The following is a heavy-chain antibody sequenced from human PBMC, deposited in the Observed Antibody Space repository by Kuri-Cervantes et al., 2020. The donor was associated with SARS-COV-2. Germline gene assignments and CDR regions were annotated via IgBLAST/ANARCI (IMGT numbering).Heavy chain of an antibody. J-gene: IGHJ6*02. CDR3: ARDHSNYVLVPYYYYYGMDV. CDR1: GYTFTSYY. Sequence: ASVKVSCKASGYTFTSYYMHWVRQAPGQGLEWMGIINPSGGSTSYAQKFQGRVTMTRDTSTSTVYMELSSLRSEDTAVYYCARDHSNYVLVPYYYYYGMDVWGQGTTVTVSS. CDR2: INPSGGST. D-gene: IGHD4-11*01. V-gene: IGHV1-46*01.